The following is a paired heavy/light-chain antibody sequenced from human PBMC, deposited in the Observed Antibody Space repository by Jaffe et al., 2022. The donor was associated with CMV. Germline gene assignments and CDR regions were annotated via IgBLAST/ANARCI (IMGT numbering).Light chain of an antibody. CDR2: GAS. CDR3: QQYGSSLWT. Sequence: EIVLTQSPGTLSLSPGERATLSCRASQSVSSSYLAWYQQKPGQAPRLLIYGASSRASGIPDRFSGSGSGTDFTLTISRLEPEDFAVYYCQQYGSSLWTFGQGTKVEIK. CDR1: QSVSSSY. J-gene: IGKJ1*01. V-gene: IGKV3-20*01.
Heavy chain of an antibody. D-gene: IGHD5-12*01. V-gene: IGHV3-53*01. CDR2: INSGGST. J-gene: IGHJ3*02. CDR1: GFTVSSNY. Sequence: EVQLVESGGGLIQSGGSLRLSCAASGFTVSSNYMSWVRQAPGKGLEWVSVINSGGSTYYADSVKGRFTISRDNSKNTLYLQMNSLRAEDTAVYYCARNSGYGRADAFDIWGQGTMVTVSS. CDR3: ARNSGYGRADAFDI.